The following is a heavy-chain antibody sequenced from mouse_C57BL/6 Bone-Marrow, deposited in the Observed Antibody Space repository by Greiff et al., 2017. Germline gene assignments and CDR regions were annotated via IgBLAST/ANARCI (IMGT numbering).Heavy chain of an antibody. Sequence: VQLQQSGPVLVKPGASVKMSCKASGYTFTDYYMNWVKQSHGKSLEWIGVINPYNGGTSYNQKFKGKATLTVDKSSSTAYMELNSLTSEDSAVYYCARGGGSSHWYYDVWGTGTTVTVSS. CDR3: ARGGGSSHWYYDV. CDR2: INPYNGGT. D-gene: IGHD1-1*01. CDR1: GYTFTDYY. V-gene: IGHV1-19*01. J-gene: IGHJ1*03.